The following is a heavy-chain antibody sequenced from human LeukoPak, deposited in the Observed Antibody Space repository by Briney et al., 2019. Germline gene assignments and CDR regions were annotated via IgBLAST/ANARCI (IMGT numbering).Heavy chain of an antibody. CDR1: GFTFSSYS. J-gene: IGHJ6*02. Sequence: GGSLRLSCAASGFTFSSYSMTWVRQAPGKGLEWVSSISSSSSYIYYADSVKGRFTISRDNAKNSLYLQMNSLRAEDTAVYYCARDENYSYGMDVWGQGTTVTVSS. CDR2: ISSSSSYI. V-gene: IGHV3-21*01. CDR3: ARDENYSYGMDV.